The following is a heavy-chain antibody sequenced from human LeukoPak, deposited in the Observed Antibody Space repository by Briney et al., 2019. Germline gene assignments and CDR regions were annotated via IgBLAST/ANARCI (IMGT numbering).Heavy chain of an antibody. J-gene: IGHJ6*03. V-gene: IGHV3-23*01. CDR1: GFTFSSYA. D-gene: IGHD2/OR15-2a*01. Sequence: GGSLRLSCAASGFTFSSYAMSWVRQAPGKGLEWVSAISGSGGSTYYADSVKGRFTISRDNSKNTLYLQMNSLRAEDTAVYYCARDSIPKGLYYMDVWGKGTTVTVSS. CDR3: ARDSIPKGLYYMDV. CDR2: ISGSGGST.